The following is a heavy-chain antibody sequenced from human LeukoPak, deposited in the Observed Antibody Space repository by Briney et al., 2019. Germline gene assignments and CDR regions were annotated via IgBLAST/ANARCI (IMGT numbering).Heavy chain of an antibody. J-gene: IGHJ5*02. Sequence: ASVKVSCKASGYTFTGYYMHWVRQAPGQGLEWMGWINPNSGGTNYAQKFRGRATMTRDTSISTAYMELSRLRSDDTAVYYCARYPFSSWYLWFDPWGQGTLVTVSS. D-gene: IGHD6-13*01. CDR2: INPNSGGT. CDR3: ARYPFSSWYLWFDP. V-gene: IGHV1-2*02. CDR1: GYTFTGYY.